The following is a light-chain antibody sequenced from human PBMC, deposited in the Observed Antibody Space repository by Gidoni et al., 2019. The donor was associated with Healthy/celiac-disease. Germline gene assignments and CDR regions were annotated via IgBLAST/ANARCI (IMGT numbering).Light chain of an antibody. CDR3: QQSSRTPYT. J-gene: IGKJ2*01. CDR1: QSISSY. Sequence: DIQMTQSPSSLSASVGDRVTITCRASQSISSYLNWYQQKPGKAPKLLIYSASSLHSGVPSRFSGSGSGTDFTLTISSLQPEDFATYYCQQSSRTPYTFGQGTKLEIK. CDR2: SAS. V-gene: IGKV1-39*01.